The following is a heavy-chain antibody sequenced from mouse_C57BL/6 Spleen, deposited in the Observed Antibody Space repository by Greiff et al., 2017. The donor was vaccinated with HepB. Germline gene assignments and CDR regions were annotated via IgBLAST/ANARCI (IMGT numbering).Heavy chain of an antibody. CDR2: IWTGGGT. CDR3: ARNFHYYGSSQYYFDY. V-gene: IGHV2-9-1*01. D-gene: IGHD1-1*01. CDR1: GFSLTSYA. Sequence: VQLQESGPGLVAPSQSLSITCTVSGFSLTSYAISWVRQPPGKGLEWLGVIWTGGGTNYNSALKSRLSISKDNSESQVFLKMNSLQTDDTARYYCARNFHYYGSSQYYFDYWGQGTTLTVSS. J-gene: IGHJ2*01.